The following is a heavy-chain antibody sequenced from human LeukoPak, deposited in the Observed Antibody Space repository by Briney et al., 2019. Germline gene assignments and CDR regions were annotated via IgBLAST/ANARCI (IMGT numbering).Heavy chain of an antibody. CDR2: IYPGDSDT. D-gene: IGHD2-15*01. CDR1: GYRFTSDW. V-gene: IGHV5-51*01. CDR3: ARLSGRVVCSAGSCYIDS. Sequence: RLGESLKISCKGSGYRFTSDWIGWVRQMPGKGLEWMGIIYPGDSDTRYSPSFQGQVTISADKSVNTAYLRWSSLKASDTAMYYCARLSGRVVCSAGSCYIDSWGQGTLVTVSS. J-gene: IGHJ4*02.